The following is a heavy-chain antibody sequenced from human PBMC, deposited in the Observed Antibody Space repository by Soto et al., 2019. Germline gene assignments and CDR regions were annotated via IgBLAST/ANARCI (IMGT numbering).Heavy chain of an antibody. CDR3: ARGQLWSLWYPLR. CDR2: IWYDGSNK. CDR1: GFTFSSYG. D-gene: IGHD5-18*01. V-gene: IGHV3-33*01. J-gene: IGHJ4*02. Sequence: GGSLRLSCAASGFTFSSYGMHWVRQAPGKGLEWVAVIWYDGSNKYYADSVKGRFTISRDNSKNTLYLQMNSLRAEDTAVYYCARGQLWSLWYPLRWGQGTLVTVSS.